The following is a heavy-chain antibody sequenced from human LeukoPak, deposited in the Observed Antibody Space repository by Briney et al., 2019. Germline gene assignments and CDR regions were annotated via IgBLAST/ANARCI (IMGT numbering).Heavy chain of an antibody. D-gene: IGHD3-22*01. CDR2: INHSVST. CDR3: ARGPGGYYYDSSGYYYVPGSHYFDY. CDR1: GGSFRGSY. V-gene: IGHV4-34*01. J-gene: IGHJ4*02. Sequence: PEALSLTCAVSGGSFRGSYWSRVREPPGKRRGWSVDINHSVSTNYNTPPMSRVTISVDTSKNQFSLKLSSVTAADTAVYYWARGPGGYYYDSSGYYYVPGSHYFDYCGQGTLVTVSS.